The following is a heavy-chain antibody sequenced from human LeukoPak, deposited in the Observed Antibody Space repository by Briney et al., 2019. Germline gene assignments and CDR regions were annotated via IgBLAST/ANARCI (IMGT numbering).Heavy chain of an antibody. D-gene: IGHD3-22*01. Sequence: SETLSLTCAVSGGSISSGGYSWSWIRQPPGTGLEWIGYIYHSGSTYYNPSLKSRVTISVDRSKNQFSLKLSSVTAADTAVYYCAREVLDSSGYYSSWYFDLWGRGTLVTVSS. CDR3: AREVLDSSGYYSSWYFDL. V-gene: IGHV4-30-2*01. J-gene: IGHJ2*01. CDR1: GGSISSGGYS. CDR2: IYHSGST.